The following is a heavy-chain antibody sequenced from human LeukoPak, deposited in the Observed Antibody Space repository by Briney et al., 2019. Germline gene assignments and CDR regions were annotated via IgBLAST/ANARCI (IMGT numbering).Heavy chain of an antibody. J-gene: IGHJ4*02. D-gene: IGHD6-13*01. Sequence: GGSLRLSCAASGFSFSNYAMSWVRQAPGKGLEWISAITNSGGDTYHADSVKGRFTISRDNSKNTLYLQMNSLRAEDTAVYYCAKDWRRAAASDYWGQGTLVTVSS. V-gene: IGHV3-23*01. CDR3: AKDWRRAAASDY. CDR2: ITNSGGDT. CDR1: GFSFSNYA.